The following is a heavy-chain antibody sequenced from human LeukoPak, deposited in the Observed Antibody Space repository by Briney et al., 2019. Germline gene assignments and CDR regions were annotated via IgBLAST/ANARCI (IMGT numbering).Heavy chain of an antibody. D-gene: IGHD3-22*01. CDR1: GFTFSSYA. J-gene: IGHJ4*02. V-gene: IGHV3-33*08. CDR2: IWYDGSNK. CDR3: AREGTYYYDSSGSKGYYFDY. Sequence: GGSLRLSCAASGFTFSSYAMSWVRQAPGKGLEWVAVIWYDGSNKYYADSVKGRFTISRDNSKNTLYLQMNSLRAEDTAVYYCAREGTYYYDSSGSKGYYFDYWGQGTLVTVSS.